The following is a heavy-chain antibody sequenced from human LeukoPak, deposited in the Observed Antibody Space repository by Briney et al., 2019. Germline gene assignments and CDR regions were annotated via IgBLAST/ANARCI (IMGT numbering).Heavy chain of an antibody. Sequence: GGSLRLSCVASGFTFDDYAMHWVRQAPGKGLEWVSGISWNSGSIGYADSVKGRFTISRDNAKNSLYLQMNSLRAEDTALYYCAKDSVAEGFFDYWGQGTLVTVSS. D-gene: IGHD6-19*01. J-gene: IGHJ4*02. CDR1: GFTFDDYA. CDR2: ISWNSGSI. V-gene: IGHV3-9*01. CDR3: AKDSVAEGFFDY.